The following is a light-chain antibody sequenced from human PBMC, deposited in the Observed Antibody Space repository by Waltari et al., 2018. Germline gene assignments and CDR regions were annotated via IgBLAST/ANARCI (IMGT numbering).Light chain of an antibody. CDR1: QDISTY. CDR3: QQYKTYPYT. J-gene: IGKJ2*01. V-gene: IGKV1-16*02. Sequence: DIQMTQSPSSLSASAGDRVTITCRASQDISTYLAWLQQKPGKAPKFLIYAASSLQSGGPSKFSGNGSGTDFTLTINSLQPEDIATYYCQQYKTYPYTFGQGSKLEIK. CDR2: AAS.